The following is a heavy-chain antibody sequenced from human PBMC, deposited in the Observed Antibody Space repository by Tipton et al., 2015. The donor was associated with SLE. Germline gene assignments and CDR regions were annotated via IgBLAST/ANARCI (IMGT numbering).Heavy chain of an antibody. D-gene: IGHD3-3*01. J-gene: IGHJ6*03. V-gene: IGHV4-38-2*02. CDR3: ARSHSLNLFGVTIPGSMVV. CDR1: RYSISSGYF. Sequence: TLSLTCTVSRYSISSGYFWGWIRQPPGKGLEWIGSFHHSGTTFYTPSLKSRVTLVLDMSNNEFSLKLFSVTAADTAVYYCARSHSLNLFGVTIPGSMVVWGKGTTVTVSS. CDR2: FHHSGTT.